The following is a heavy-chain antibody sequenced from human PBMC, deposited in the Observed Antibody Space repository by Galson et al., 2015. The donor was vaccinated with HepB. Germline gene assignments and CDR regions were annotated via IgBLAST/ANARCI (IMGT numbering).Heavy chain of an antibody. Sequence: SLRLSCAASGFTFSSYWMSWIRQAPGKGLEWVSYISSSGKTTIYYADSVEGRFTISRDNAKSSLYLQMNSLRAEDTAVYYCARTALGWFDPWGQGTLVTVSS. V-gene: IGHV3-11*01. CDR1: GFTFSSYW. CDR3: ARTALGWFDP. J-gene: IGHJ5*02. D-gene: IGHD6-25*01. CDR2: ISSSGKTTI.